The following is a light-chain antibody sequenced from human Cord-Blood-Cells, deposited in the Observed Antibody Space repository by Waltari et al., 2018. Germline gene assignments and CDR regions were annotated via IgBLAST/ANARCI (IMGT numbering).Light chain of an antibody. CDR1: QRSSSW. Sequence: DIQMTQSPSTLSASVGDRVTSTCRASQRSSSWLACYQQEPRKGPKLRFYKAYSLESGVPSRFSGRGSGKEVTLTISSLQPDDFATYYCKQYNSYSTFGQGTKVELK. CDR2: KAY. J-gene: IGKJ1*01. V-gene: IGKV1-5*03. CDR3: KQYNSYST.